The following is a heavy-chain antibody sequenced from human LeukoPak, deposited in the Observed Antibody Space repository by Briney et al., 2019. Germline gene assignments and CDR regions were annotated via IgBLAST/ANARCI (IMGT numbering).Heavy chain of an antibody. CDR3: ARGTRGFDY. J-gene: IGHJ4*02. CDR2: ISSSSSYI. V-gene: IGHV3-21*01. Sequence: GGSLRLSCAASGFTFSSYSMKWVRQAPGKGLEWVSFISSSSSYIYYADSVKGRFTISRDNAKNSLYLQMNSLRAEDTAVYYCARGTRGFDYWGQGTLVTVSS. CDR1: GFTFSSYS.